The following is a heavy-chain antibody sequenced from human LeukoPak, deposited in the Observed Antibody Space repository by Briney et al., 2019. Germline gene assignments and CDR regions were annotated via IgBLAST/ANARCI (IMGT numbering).Heavy chain of an antibody. J-gene: IGHJ3*02. CDR3: AKYILYHGAFDI. D-gene: IGHD2-8*01. V-gene: IGHV3-7*01. CDR1: GFTLGSYW. CDR2: IKDDGSQK. Sequence: GGSLRLSCAASGFTLGSYWMAWVRQAPGKELEWVATIKDDGSQKYYVDSVKGRFTISRDNAKNSLYLQMNSLEAEDTAVYYCAKYILYHGAFDIWGQGTMVTVSS.